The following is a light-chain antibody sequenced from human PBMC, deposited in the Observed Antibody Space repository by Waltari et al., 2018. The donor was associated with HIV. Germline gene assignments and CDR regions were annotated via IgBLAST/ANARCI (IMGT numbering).Light chain of an antibody. Sequence: QSALTQPPSASGSPGQSVTISCTGTSSDVGGYNYVSWYQQHPGKAPKLMIYEVSKRPSGVPDRFFGSKSGNTASLTVSGLQAEDEADYYCRSYAGSKHVVFGGGTKLTVL. J-gene: IGLJ2*01. V-gene: IGLV2-8*01. CDR3: RSYAGSKHVV. CDR2: EVS. CDR1: SSDVGGYNY.